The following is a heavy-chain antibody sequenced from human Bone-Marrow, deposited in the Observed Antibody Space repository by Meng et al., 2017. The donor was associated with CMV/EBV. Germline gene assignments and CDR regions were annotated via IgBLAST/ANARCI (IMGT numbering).Heavy chain of an antibody. CDR3: AKGLGYSSSGGGIDY. J-gene: IGHJ4*02. V-gene: IGHV3-30*04. CDR1: GFTFSSYA. Sequence: GESLKISCAASGFTFSSYAMHWVRQAPGKGLEWVAVISYDGSNKYYADSVKGRFTISRDNSKNTLYLQMNSLRAEDTAVYYCAKGLGYSSSGGGIDYWGQGTLVPVSS. CDR2: ISYDGSNK. D-gene: IGHD6-6*01.